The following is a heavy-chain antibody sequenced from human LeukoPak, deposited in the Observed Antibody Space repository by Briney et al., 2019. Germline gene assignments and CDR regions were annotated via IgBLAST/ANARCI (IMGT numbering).Heavy chain of an antibody. CDR3: ARSLDNSGWYSGDH. CDR1: GASISSGGYY. CDR2: IYYGGHT. D-gene: IGHD6-19*01. J-gene: IGHJ4*02. V-gene: IGHV4-61*08. Sequence: PSETLSLTCTVSGASISSGGYYWSWIRQPPGRGLEYIGFIYYGGHTNYNPSLKSRVTISVDTSKDQFSLRLSSVTTADTAVYYCARSLDNSGWYSGDHWGQGTLVTVSS.